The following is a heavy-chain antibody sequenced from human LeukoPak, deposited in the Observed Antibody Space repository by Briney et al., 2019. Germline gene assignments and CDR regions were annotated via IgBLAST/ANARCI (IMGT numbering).Heavy chain of an antibody. CDR3: AKDGFVPPPHSRRSGRPYYYDD. CDR1: GFTFSSYA. J-gene: IGHJ4*02. V-gene: IGHV3-30*04. D-gene: IGHD1-26*01. CDR2: ISYDGSNK. Sequence: GGSLRLSCAASGFTFSSYAMHWVRQAPGKGLEWVAVISYDGSNKYYADSVKGRFTISRDNSKNTLYLQMNSLRAEDTAVYYCAKDGFVPPPHSRRSGRPYYYDDWGQGTLVTVSS.